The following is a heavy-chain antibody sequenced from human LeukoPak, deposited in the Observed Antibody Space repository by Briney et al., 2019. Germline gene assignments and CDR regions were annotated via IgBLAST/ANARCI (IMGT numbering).Heavy chain of an antibody. J-gene: IGHJ4*02. CDR3: AKGLEDY. V-gene: IGHV3-9*01. CDR2: ISWNSGSI. Sequence: GRSLTLSCAASGFTFDDYAMHWVRQAPGKGLEWVSGISWNSGSIGYADSVKGRFTISRDNAKNSLYLQMNSLRAEDTALYYCAKGLEDYWGQGTLVTVSS. CDR1: GFTFDDYA.